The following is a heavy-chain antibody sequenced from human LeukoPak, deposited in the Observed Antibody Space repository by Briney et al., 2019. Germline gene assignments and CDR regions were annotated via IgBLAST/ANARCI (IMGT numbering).Heavy chain of an antibody. Sequence: PSETLSLTCAVYGGSFSGYYWSWIRQPPGKGLEWIGEINHSGSTNYNPSLKSRVTISVDTSKNQFSLKLSSVTAADTAVYYCASSPLRYFDWLLPTGFDYWGQGTPVTVSS. D-gene: IGHD3-9*01. CDR2: INHSGST. CDR3: ASSPLRYFDWLLPTGFDY. CDR1: GGSFSGYY. J-gene: IGHJ4*02. V-gene: IGHV4-34*01.